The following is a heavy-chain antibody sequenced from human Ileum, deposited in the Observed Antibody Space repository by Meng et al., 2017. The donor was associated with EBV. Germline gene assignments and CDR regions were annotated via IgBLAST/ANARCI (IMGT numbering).Heavy chain of an antibody. D-gene: IGHD4-23*01. V-gene: IGHV4-34*01. J-gene: IGHJ5*02. CDR2: IDQSGYT. CDR1: GGSFNDYY. Sequence: QVHLQEWGTGLLKPSETLSLTCAVYGGSFNDYYWTWLRQPPGKGLEWIGEIDQSGYTKFNPSLSSRATISRDTSNNQFSLRLNSVTAADTALYYCARYGRCNGNSFYCFDPWGQGTLVTVSS. CDR3: ARYGRCNGNSFYCFDP.